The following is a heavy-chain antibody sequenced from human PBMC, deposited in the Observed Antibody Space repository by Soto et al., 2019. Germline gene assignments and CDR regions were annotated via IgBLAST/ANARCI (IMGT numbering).Heavy chain of an antibody. CDR2: ISSSSSTI. CDR1: GFTFSSYS. CDR3: ARAVGIAVAGAYYYYYYMDV. Sequence: GGSLRLSCAASGFTFSSYSMNWVRQAPGKGLEWVSYISSSSSTIYYADSVKGRFTISRDNAKNSLYLQMNSLRAEDTAVYYCARAVGIAVAGAYYYYYYMDVWGKGTTVTVSS. D-gene: IGHD6-19*01. J-gene: IGHJ6*03. V-gene: IGHV3-48*01.